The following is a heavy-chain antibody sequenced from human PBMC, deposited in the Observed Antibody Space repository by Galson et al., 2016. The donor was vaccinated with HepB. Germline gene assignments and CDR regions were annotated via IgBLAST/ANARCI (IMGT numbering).Heavy chain of an antibody. Sequence: SETLSLTCTVSGGSISGSSYYWGWIRQPPGKGLEWLGSIYYSGTTYYNPSLKSRVTISVDTSKNQFSLKLSSVTAADTAVYYCARLMDSYVSENSWGRGTLVTVSS. D-gene: IGHD5-18*01. CDR1: GGSISGSSYY. CDR3: ARLMDSYVSENS. J-gene: IGHJ4*02. V-gene: IGHV4-39*01. CDR2: IYYSGTT.